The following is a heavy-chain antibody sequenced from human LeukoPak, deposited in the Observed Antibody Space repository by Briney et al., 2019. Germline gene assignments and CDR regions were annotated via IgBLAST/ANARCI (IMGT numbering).Heavy chain of an antibody. D-gene: IGHD3-9*01. Sequence: PSETLSLTCTVSGGSISNYYWTWIRQPAGKGLEWIGRIYTSGGTNYNPSLKSRVTISVDTSKNQFSLKLSSVTAADTAVYYCASSTKTYYDILTGYKGDAFDIWGQGTMVTVSS. CDR3: ASSTKTYYDILTGYKGDAFDI. J-gene: IGHJ3*02. CDR2: IYTSGGT. CDR1: GGSISNYY. V-gene: IGHV4-4*07.